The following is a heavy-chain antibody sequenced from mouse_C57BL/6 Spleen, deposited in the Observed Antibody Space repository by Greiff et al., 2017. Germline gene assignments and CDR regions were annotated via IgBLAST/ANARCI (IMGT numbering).Heavy chain of an antibody. Sequence: VQLQQSGAELVRPGTSVKVSCKASGYAFTNYLIAWVKQRPGQGLEWIGVINPGSGGTNYNEKFKGKATLTADKSSSTAYMQLSSLTSEDSAVYFCARSRTGTRYFDVWGTGTTVTVSA. J-gene: IGHJ1*03. CDR3: ARSRTGTRYFDV. D-gene: IGHD4-1*01. V-gene: IGHV1-54*01. CDR1: GYAFTNYL. CDR2: INPGSGGT.